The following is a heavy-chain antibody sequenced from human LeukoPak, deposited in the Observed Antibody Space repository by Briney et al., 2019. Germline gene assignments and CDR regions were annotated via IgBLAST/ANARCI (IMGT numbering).Heavy chain of an antibody. Sequence: SETLSLTCTVSGGSISSYYWSWIRQPPGKGLEWIGYIYYSGSTNYNPSLKSRVTISVDTSKNQFSLKLSSVTAAHTAVYYCARHESTMIVAFDYWGQGTLVTVSS. CDR2: IYYSGST. J-gene: IGHJ4*02. V-gene: IGHV4-59*01. CDR3: ARHESTMIVAFDY. CDR1: GGSISSYY. D-gene: IGHD3-22*01.